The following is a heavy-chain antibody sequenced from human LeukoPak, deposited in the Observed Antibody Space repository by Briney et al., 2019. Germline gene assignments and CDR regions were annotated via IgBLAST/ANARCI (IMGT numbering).Heavy chain of an antibody. CDR1: GASVSRSVYY. Sequence: PSETLSLTCAVSGASVSRSVYYWAWIRQPPGKGLEWLASFYYSGSTYYNPSLKSRVTISVDTSKNQFSLKLNSLTAADTAVYSGAGAPPLFCKGPRCNRGPGPWGKGTLVTV. V-gene: IGHV4-39*01. CDR3: AGAPPLFCKGPRCNRGPGP. D-gene: IGHD2/OR15-2a*01. CDR2: FYYSGST. J-gene: IGHJ5*02.